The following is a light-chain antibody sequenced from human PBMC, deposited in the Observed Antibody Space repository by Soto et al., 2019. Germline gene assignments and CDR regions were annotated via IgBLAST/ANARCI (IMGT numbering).Light chain of an antibody. CDR2: EVS. J-gene: IGLJ3*02. V-gene: IGLV2-14*01. CDR1: SSDVGGYNY. CDR3: SSYTSSSSWV. Sequence: QSALTQPASVSGSPGQSITISCTGTSSDVGGYNYVSWYQQHPGKAPKLMIYEVSNRPSGVSNRFSGSKSGNTASLTISGLQAEEEADCYCSSYTSSSSWVFGGGTKLTVL.